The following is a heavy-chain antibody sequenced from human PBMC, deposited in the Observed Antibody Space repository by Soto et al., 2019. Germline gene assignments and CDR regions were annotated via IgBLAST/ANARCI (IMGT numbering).Heavy chain of an antibody. J-gene: IGHJ4*02. Sequence: GGSLRLSCAASGFTFSSYAMSWVRQAPGKELEWVSALSGSGGSTYYADSVKGRFTISRDNSKNTLYLQMNSLRAEDTAVYYCAKPASEWLRLEVGSDYWGQGTLVTVSS. D-gene: IGHD5-12*01. CDR2: LSGSGGST. V-gene: IGHV3-23*01. CDR3: AKPASEWLRLEVGSDY. CDR1: GFTFSSYA.